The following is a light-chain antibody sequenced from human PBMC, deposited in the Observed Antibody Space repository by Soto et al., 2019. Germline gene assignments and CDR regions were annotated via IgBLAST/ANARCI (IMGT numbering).Light chain of an antibody. CDR2: GAS. V-gene: IGKV3-20*01. J-gene: IGKJ2*01. CDR3: QQYGSSPLFT. Sequence: EIVLTQSPGTLSLPPGERATLSCRASQSVRSTYVAWYQQKPGQAPRLLVYGASTRATGIPDRFSATGSGTDFTLTISRLEPDDFAVYFCQQYGSSPLFTFGQGTKVDIK. CDR1: QSVRSTY.